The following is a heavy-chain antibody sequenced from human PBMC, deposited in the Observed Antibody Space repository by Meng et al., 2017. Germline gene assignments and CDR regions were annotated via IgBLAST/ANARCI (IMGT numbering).Heavy chain of an antibody. CDR3: ARDWGTHTIVGVVINRGMDV. V-gene: IGHV4-61*01. CDR1: GSPVRSGSYY. J-gene: IGHJ6*02. Sequence: SETLSPTCTVPGSPVRSGSYYWSWIRQPPGKGLEWIGYICYSGSTNYNPSLKSRVTISVDTSTNQFSLKLNSVTAADTAVYYCARDWGTHTIVGVVINRGMDVWGQGTTVTVSS. D-gene: IGHD3-3*01. CDR2: ICYSGST.